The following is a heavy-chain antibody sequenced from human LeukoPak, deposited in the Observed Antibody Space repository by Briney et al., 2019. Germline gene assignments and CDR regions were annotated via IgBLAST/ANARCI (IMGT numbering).Heavy chain of an antibody. V-gene: IGHV1-8*01. J-gene: IGHJ5*02. CDR3: ARLSSDSSGYYYLGFDP. CDR2: MNPDSGNT. Sequence: ASVKVSCKASGYTFTSYDINWVRQATGQGLEWTGWMNPDSGNTGYAQKFQGRVTMTRNTSISTAYMELSSLRSEDTAVYYCARLSSDSSGYYYLGFDPWGQGTLVTVSS. D-gene: IGHD3-22*01. CDR1: GYTFTSYD.